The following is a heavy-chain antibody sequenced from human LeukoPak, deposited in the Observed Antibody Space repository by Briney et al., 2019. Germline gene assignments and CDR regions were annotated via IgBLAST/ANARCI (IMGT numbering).Heavy chain of an antibody. J-gene: IGHJ4*02. D-gene: IGHD5-24*01. CDR3: ARFGHGYNLDY. CDR1: GFTFSSYS. Sequence: GGSLRLSCAASGFTFSSYSMNWVRQAPGKGLEWVSSIGSSSSYIYYADSVKGRFTISRDNAKNSLYLQMNSLRAEDTAVYYCARFGHGYNLDYWGQGTLVTVSS. V-gene: IGHV3-21*01. CDR2: IGSSSSYI.